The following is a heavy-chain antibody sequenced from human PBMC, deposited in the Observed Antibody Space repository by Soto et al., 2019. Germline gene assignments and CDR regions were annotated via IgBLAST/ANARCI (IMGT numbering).Heavy chain of an antibody. CDR3: AKDYYYDSSGPQSY. V-gene: IGHV3-23*01. D-gene: IGHD3-22*01. J-gene: IGHJ4*02. CDR2: ISGSGGST. Sequence: GGSLRLSCAASGFTFSSYAMSWVRQAPGKGLEWVSAISGSGGSTYYADSVKGRFTISRDNSKNTLYLQMNSLRAEDTAVYYCAKDYYYDSSGPQSYWGQGTLVTVSS. CDR1: GFTFSSYA.